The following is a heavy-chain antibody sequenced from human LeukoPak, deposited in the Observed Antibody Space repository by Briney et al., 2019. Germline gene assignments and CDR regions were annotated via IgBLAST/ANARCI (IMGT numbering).Heavy chain of an antibody. Sequence: GGSLRLSCAASGFTVSSNYMSWVRQAPGKGLEWVSVIYSGGSTYYADSVKGRFTISRDNSKNTPYLQMNSLRAEDTAVYYCASNPAYCSGGSCYPGGFDYWGQGTLVTVSS. CDR1: GFTVSSNY. D-gene: IGHD2-15*01. V-gene: IGHV3-53*01. CDR3: ASNPAYCSGGSCYPGGFDY. CDR2: IYSGGST. J-gene: IGHJ4*02.